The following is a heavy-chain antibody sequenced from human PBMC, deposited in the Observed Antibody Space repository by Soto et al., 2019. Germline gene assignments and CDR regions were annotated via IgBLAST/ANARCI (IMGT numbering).Heavy chain of an antibody. CDR2: IWYDGSNK. V-gene: IGHV3-33*01. J-gene: IGHJ4*02. CDR1: GFTFSSYG. Sequence: PGGSLRLSCAASGFTFSSYGMHWVRQAPGKGLEWVAVIWYDGSNKYYADSVKGRFTISRDNSKNTLYLQMNSLRAEDTAVYYRARGPVYSSSWYLDYWGQGTLVTVSS. D-gene: IGHD6-13*01. CDR3: ARGPVYSSSWYLDY.